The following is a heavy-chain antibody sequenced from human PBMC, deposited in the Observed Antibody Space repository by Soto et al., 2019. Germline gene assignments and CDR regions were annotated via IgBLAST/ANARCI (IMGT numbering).Heavy chain of an antibody. D-gene: IGHD3-10*01. V-gene: IGHV3-23*01. Sequence: GGSLRLSCAASGFTFSSYAMTWVRQAPGKGLEWVSVITNGGVTYYADSVKGRFTVSRDNSKNMLYVQMNSLRAEDTAVYYCATMVRGAPFDYWGQGTLVTVSS. CDR3: ATMVRGAPFDY. CDR2: ITNGGVT. CDR1: GFTFSSYA. J-gene: IGHJ4*02.